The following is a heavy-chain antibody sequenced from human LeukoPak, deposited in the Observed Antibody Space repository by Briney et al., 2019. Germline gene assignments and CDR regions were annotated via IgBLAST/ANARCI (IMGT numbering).Heavy chain of an antibody. J-gene: IGHJ4*02. Sequence: PSQTLSLTCNVSGVSISYATYQWTWIRQSAGKGLEWIGLISKTGTTNYNPSHWSRVTISIDTTKNQFSLKLSSVTAADTAVYYCAREVGDGYNYNYWGQGTLVTVSS. D-gene: IGHD5-24*01. CDR3: AREVGDGYNYNY. V-gene: IGHV4-61*02. CDR1: GVSISYATYQ. CDR2: ISKTGTT.